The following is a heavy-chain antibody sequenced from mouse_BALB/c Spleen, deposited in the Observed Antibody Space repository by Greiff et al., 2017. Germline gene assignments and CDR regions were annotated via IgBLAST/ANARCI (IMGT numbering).Heavy chain of an antibody. V-gene: IGHV2-4-1*01. Sequence: QVQLKQSGPGLVQPSQSLSITCTVSGFSLTSYGVHWVRQSPGKGLEWLGVIWSGGSTDYNAAFISRLSISKDNSKSQVFFKMNSLQADDTAIYYCARIEDYSAYWGQGTLVTVSA. CDR2: IWSGGST. J-gene: IGHJ3*01. CDR3: ARIEDYSAY. D-gene: IGHD2-12*01. CDR1: GFSLTSYG.